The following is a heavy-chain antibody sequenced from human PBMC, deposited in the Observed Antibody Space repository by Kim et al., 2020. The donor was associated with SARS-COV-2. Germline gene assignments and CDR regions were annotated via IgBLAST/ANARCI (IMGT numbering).Heavy chain of an antibody. CDR3: ARDWKPYCGVDCIPFDY. V-gene: IGHV3-30*07. J-gene: IGHJ4*02. Sequence: VNGRFTTAGDNSKNTLYLQMNSLRAEDTAVYYCARDWKPYCGVDCIPFDYWGQGTLVTVSS. D-gene: IGHD2-21*02.